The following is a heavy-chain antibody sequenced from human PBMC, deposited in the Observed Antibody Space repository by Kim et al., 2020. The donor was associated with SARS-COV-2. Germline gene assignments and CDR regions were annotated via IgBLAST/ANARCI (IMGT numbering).Heavy chain of an antibody. D-gene: IGHD3-10*01. CDR3: ARGNYYESVSLSGYYNGMDV. V-gene: IGHV3-30*04. CDR2: ISYDGRNK. Sequence: GGSLRLSCAASGLSFDSSAMNCVRQGPGKGLEWVAFISYDGRNKEYADSVKGRFTISRDNSKSTLYLQMNSLRVEDTAVYYCARGNYYESVSLSGYYNGMDVWGQGPTVTVS. J-gene: IGHJ6*02. CDR1: GLSFDSSA.